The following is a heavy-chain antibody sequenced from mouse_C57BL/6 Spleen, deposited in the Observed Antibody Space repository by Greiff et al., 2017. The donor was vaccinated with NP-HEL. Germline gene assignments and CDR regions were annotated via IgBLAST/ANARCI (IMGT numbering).Heavy chain of an antibody. Sequence: QVQLQQPGAELVKPGASVTLSCKASGYTFTSYWMHWVKQRPGQGLEWIGMIHPNSGSTNYNEKFKSKATLTVDKSSSTAYMQLSSLTSEDSAVYYCARWTLGGDAMDYWGQGTSVTVSS. CDR2: IHPNSGST. CDR1: GYTFTSYW. CDR3: ARWTLGGDAMDY. V-gene: IGHV1-64*01. J-gene: IGHJ4*01.